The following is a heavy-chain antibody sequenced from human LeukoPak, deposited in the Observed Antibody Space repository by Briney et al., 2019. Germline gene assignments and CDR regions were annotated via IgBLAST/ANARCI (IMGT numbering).Heavy chain of an antibody. CDR3: ARGMTTVTTWWFDP. D-gene: IGHD4-17*01. J-gene: IGHJ5*02. CDR1: GGTFSSYA. Sequence: ASVKVPCKASGGTFSSYAISWVRQAPGQGLEWMGRIIPIFGIANYAQKFQGRVTITADKSTSTAYMELSSLRSEDTAVYYCARGMTTVTTWWFDPWGQGTLVTVSS. CDR2: IIPIFGIA. V-gene: IGHV1-69*04.